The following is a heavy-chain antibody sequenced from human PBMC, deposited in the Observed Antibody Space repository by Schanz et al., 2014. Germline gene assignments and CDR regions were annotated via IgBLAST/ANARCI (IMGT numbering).Heavy chain of an antibody. D-gene: IGHD3-22*01. V-gene: IGHV1-69*04. J-gene: IGHJ3*02. CDR2: IIPILGME. CDR1: GGPFSSYA. CDR3: ARDIQYHYDTSGPVGAFDI. Sequence: QVQLVQSGAEVKKPGSSVKVSCKASGGPFSSYAFSWVRQAPGQGLEWMGKIIPILGMENYAQKFQGRVTITADISTSTAYMDLSSLRSDDTAVYYCARDIQYHYDTSGPVGAFDIWGQGTVVTVSS.